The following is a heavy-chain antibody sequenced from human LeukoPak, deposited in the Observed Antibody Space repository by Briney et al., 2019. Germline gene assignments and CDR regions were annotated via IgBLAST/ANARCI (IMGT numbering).Heavy chain of an antibody. D-gene: IGHD3-22*01. CDR2: ISGSGVST. Sequence: QPGGSLRLSCAASGFTFSSNAMSWVRQAPGKGLEWVSAISGSGVSTYYADSVKGRFTISRDNSKNTLYLQMNTLRAEDTALYYCAKFTTYYYDLDIWGQGTMVTVSS. V-gene: IGHV3-23*01. J-gene: IGHJ3*02. CDR1: GFTFSSNA. CDR3: AKFTTYYYDLDI.